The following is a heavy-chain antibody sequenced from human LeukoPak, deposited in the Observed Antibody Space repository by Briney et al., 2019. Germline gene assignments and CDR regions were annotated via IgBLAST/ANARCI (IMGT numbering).Heavy chain of an antibody. CDR3: ARDQLRYCSGGSCYYY. CDR2: IIPIFGTA. Sequence: SVKVSCKASGGTFSSYAISWVRQAPGQGLEWMGGIIPIFGTANYAQKFQGRVTITADESTSTAYMELSSLRSEDTAVYYCARDQLRYCSGGSCYYYWGQGTLVTVSS. D-gene: IGHD2-15*01. V-gene: IGHV1-69*01. CDR1: GGTFSSYA. J-gene: IGHJ4*02.